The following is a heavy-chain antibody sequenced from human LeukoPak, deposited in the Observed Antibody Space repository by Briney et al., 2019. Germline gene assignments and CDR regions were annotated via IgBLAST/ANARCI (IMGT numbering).Heavy chain of an antibody. CDR3: AREDYDFWSGYHVKTGENWFDS. V-gene: IGHV1-8*01. CDR2: MNPNSGNK. Sequence: ASVNVSYKASGYTFTHYDINWVRQATAQALECMVCMNPNSGNKSFAQMFQERDPFTRNTSISTAYMELSRMRAEETAVYYCAREDYDFWSGYHVKTGENWFDSWGQGTLVTVSS. D-gene: IGHD3-3*01. CDR1: GYTFTHYD. J-gene: IGHJ5*01.